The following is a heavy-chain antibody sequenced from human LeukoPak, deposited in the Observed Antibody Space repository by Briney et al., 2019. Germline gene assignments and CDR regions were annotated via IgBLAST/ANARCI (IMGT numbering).Heavy chain of an antibody. CDR2: IYFSGST. CDR3: ARAPRGHTTSNWFDP. CDR1: RGSISSSTYY. J-gene: IGHJ5*02. Sequence: PSETLSLTCTVSRGSISSSTYYWGWIRQPPGKGLESIGSIYFSGSTYYNPSLKSRVTISVDTSKNQFSPKLSSVTAADTAVYFCARAPRGHTTSNWFDPWGQGTLVTVSS. D-gene: IGHD1-14*01. V-gene: IGHV4-39*01.